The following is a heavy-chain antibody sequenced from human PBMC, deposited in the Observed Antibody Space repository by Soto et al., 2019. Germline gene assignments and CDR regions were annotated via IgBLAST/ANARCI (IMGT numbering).Heavy chain of an antibody. CDR3: ARVVVGVGAHYYFEY. CDR2: IIPIFGTA. CDR1: GGTFSSYA. Sequence: SVKVSCKASGGTFSSYAISWVRQAPGQGLEWMGGIIPIFGTANYAQRFQGRVTITADESTSTAYMELSSLRSEDTAVYYCARVVVGVGAHYYFEYWGEGTLVTVSS. D-gene: IGHD1-26*01. V-gene: IGHV1-69*13. J-gene: IGHJ4*02.